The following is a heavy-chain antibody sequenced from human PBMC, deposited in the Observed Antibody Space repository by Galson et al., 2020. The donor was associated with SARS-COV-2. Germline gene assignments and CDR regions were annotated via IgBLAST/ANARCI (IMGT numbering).Heavy chain of an antibody. CDR3: AGHGGIAVGGYFDY. Sequence: SETLSLTCTVSGVSISSSSYYWGWIRQPPGKGLEWIVSIYYSGSTYYNPSLKSRVTISVDTSKNQFSLKLSSVTAADTAVYYCAGHGGIAVGGYFDYWGQGTLVTVSS. CDR2: IYYSGST. CDR1: GVSISSSSYY. D-gene: IGHD6-19*01. V-gene: IGHV4-39*01. J-gene: IGHJ4*02.